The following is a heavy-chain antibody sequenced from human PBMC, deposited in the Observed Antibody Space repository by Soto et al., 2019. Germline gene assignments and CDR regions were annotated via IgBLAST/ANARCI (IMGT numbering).Heavy chain of an antibody. CDR3: ARGLGETTVTTIDNYFDY. CDR1: GFTFDDYA. J-gene: IGHJ4*02. V-gene: IGHV3-9*01. CDR2: ISWNSGSI. D-gene: IGHD4-17*01. Sequence: DVQLVESGGGLVQPGRSLRLSCAASGFTFDDYAMHWVRQAPGKGLEWVSGISWNSGSIGYADSVKGRFTISRDNAKNSLYLQMNSLRAEDTALYYCARGLGETTVTTIDNYFDYWGQGTLVTVSS.